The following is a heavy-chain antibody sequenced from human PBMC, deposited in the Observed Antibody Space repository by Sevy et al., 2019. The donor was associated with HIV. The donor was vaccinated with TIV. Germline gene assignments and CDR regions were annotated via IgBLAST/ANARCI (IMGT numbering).Heavy chain of an antibody. D-gene: IGHD1-26*01. Sequence: SETLSLTCTVSGGSITSLYWNWIRQPPGKGLEWIANIYYNGHINYNPYLKSRVTLSLDTSTNQFSLRLSSVTAADTAMYYCAGENAWGRGYSWGQGTLVTVSS. V-gene: IGHV4-59*11. CDR3: AGENAWGRGYS. CDR2: IYYNGHI. J-gene: IGHJ4*02. CDR1: GGSITSLY.